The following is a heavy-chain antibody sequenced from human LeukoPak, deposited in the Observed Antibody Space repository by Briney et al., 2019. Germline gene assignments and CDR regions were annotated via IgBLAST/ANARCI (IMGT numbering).Heavy chain of an antibody. V-gene: IGHV3-30-3*01. CDR2: ISYDGSNK. CDR3: GSPVVPAATRFDP. J-gene: IGHJ5*02. D-gene: IGHD2-2*01. Sequence: GGSLRLSCAASGFTSSSYAMHWVRQAPGKGLEWVAVISYDGSNKYYADSVKGRFTISRDNSKNTLYLQMNSLRAEDTAVYYCGSPVVPAATRFDPWGQGTLVTVSS. CDR1: GFTSSSYA.